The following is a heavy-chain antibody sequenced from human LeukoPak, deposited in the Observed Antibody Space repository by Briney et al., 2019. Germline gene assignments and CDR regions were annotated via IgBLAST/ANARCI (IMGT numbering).Heavy chain of an antibody. D-gene: IGHD2-2*01. V-gene: IGHV4-39*01. Sequence: SETLSLTCTVSGGSISSSSYYWGWIRQSPGKGLEWIGSIYYSGSTYYNPSLKSRVTISVDTSKNQFALKLSSVTAADTAVYYCARLTDCSSTSCYYYYYGMDVWGQGTTVTVSS. J-gene: IGHJ6*02. CDR3: ARLTDCSSTSCYYYYYGMDV. CDR2: IYYSGST. CDR1: GGSISSSSYY.